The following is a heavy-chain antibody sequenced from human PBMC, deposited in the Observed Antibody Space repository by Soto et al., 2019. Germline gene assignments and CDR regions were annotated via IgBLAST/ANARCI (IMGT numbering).Heavy chain of an antibody. CDR1: GGSISNGDW. CDR2: IHHSGST. CDR3: ARDQGSHPGD. J-gene: IGHJ4*02. V-gene: IGHV4-4*02. Sequence: QVQLQESGPGLVRPSGTVSLTCAVSGGSISNGDWWSWVRQPPGKGLEWIGEIHHSGSTNHNPSLKSRVTMSVVPSKNLFSLTLNSVTAADTAFYYCARDQGSHPGDWGQGTLVSVSS. D-gene: IGHD6-13*01.